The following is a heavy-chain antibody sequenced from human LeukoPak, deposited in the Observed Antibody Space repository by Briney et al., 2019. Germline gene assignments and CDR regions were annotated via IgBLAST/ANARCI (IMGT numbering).Heavy chain of an antibody. D-gene: IGHD3-22*01. CDR2: IYYSGST. V-gene: IGHV4-30-4*08. Sequence: SETLSLTCTVSGGSISSGDYYWSWIRQPPGKGLEWIGYIYYSGSTYYNPSLKSRVTISVDTSKNQFSLKLSSVAAADTAVYHCARLWDSSGYSMYYFDYWGQGTLVTVSS. J-gene: IGHJ4*02. CDR1: GGSISSGDYY. CDR3: ARLWDSSGYSMYYFDY.